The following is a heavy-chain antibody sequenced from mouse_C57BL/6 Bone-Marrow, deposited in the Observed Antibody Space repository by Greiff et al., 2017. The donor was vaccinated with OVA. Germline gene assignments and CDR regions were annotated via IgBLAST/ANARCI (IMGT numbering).Heavy chain of an antibody. Sequence: ESGPGMVKPSQSLSLTCTVTGYSITSGYDWHWIRHFPGNKLEWMGYISYSGSTNYNPSLKSRISITHDTSKNHFFLKLNSVTTEDTATYYCAREGDGGDYFDYWGQGTTLTVSS. CDR1: GYSITSGYD. J-gene: IGHJ2*01. V-gene: IGHV3-1*01. CDR3: AREGDGGDYFDY. CDR2: ISYSGST. D-gene: IGHD3-3*01.